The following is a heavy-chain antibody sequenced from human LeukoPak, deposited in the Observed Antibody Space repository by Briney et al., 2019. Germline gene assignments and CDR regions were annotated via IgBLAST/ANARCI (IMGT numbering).Heavy chain of an antibody. D-gene: IGHD5-12*01. V-gene: IGHV1-46*01. CDR1: GYTFTDDY. Sequence: ASVKVSCKASGYTFTDDYVHWVRQAPGQGLEWMGLINPGGGSTNYAQKFQGRVTMTRNTSISTAYMELSSLRSEDTAVYYCARGGEGVVATIGDDYWGQGTLVTVSS. J-gene: IGHJ4*02. CDR2: INPGGGST. CDR3: ARGGEGVVATIGDDY.